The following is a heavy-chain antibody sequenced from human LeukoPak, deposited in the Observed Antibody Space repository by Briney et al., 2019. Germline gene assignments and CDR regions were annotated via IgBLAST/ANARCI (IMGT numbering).Heavy chain of an antibody. V-gene: IGHV4-34*01. D-gene: IGHD3-16*02. J-gene: IGHJ4*02. CDR1: GGSFSGYY. Sequence: SETLSLTCAVYGGSFSGYYWSWIRQPPGKGLEWIGEINHSGSTNYNPSLKSRVTISVDTSKDQFSLKLSSVTAADTAVYYCARGALWGYVGGSYRYSFDYWGQGTLVTVSS. CDR3: ARGALWGYVGGSYRYSFDY. CDR2: INHSGST.